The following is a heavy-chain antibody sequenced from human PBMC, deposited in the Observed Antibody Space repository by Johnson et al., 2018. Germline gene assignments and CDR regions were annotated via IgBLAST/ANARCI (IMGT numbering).Heavy chain of an antibody. J-gene: IGHJ6*02. D-gene: IGHD3-3*01. CDR2: IWYDGSNK. Sequence: QVQLVQSGGGVVQPGRSLSLSCAASGFTFSSYGMHWVRQAPGKGLEWVAVIWYDGSNKYYADSVKGRFTISRDNSKNTLYLQMNSLRAEDTAVYYCARENDYECWSGRAIGGQGATVTVSS. CDR3: ARENDYECWSGRAI. CDR1: GFTFSSYG. V-gene: IGHV3-33*01.